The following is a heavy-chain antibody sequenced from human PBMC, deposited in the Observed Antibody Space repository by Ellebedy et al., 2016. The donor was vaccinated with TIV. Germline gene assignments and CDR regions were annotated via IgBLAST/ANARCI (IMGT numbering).Heavy chain of an antibody. V-gene: IGHV3-66*01. CDR1: GITVSTNY. CDR3: VRGQTSGVGAPY. Sequence: GESLKISCAASGITVSTNYMSWVRQAPGRGLEWVSIIYSGGGTYYADSVKGRFSISRDNSRNTLYLQMNSLRAEDTAVFYCVRGQTSGVGAPYWGQGTRVTVSS. CDR2: IYSGGGT. J-gene: IGHJ4*02. D-gene: IGHD1-26*01.